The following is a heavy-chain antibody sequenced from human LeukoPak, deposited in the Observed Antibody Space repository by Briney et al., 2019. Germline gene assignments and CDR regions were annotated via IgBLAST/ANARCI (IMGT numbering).Heavy chain of an antibody. Sequence: GGSLRLSCAASGFTFSSYTMNWVRQAPGKGLEWVSSISSSSSYIYYADSLKGRFPISRDNAKNSLYLQMNSLRAEDTAVYYCARELGAFDIWGQGTMVTVSS. CDR1: GFTFSSYT. V-gene: IGHV3-21*01. CDR2: ISSSSSYI. D-gene: IGHD7-27*01. CDR3: ARELGAFDI. J-gene: IGHJ3*02.